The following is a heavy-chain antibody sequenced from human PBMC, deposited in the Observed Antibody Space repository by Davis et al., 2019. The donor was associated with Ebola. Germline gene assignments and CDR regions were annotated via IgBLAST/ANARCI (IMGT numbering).Heavy chain of an antibody. CDR3: AKDTSNIWFDI. V-gene: IGHV3-23*01. D-gene: IGHD2-2*01. J-gene: IGHJ4*02. CDR2: LGTSADA. CDR1: GFVFRNYV. Sequence: ESLKIPRAASGFVFRNYVMSWVRQAPGKGLEWVSTLGTSADAYYADSVKGRFTISRDNSKNTLYLQMNGRRVDDTAIYYCAKDTSNIWFDIWGQGTLVTVSS.